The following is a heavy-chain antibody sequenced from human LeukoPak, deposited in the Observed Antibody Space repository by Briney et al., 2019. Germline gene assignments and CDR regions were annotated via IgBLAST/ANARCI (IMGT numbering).Heavy chain of an antibody. Sequence: SQTLSLTCAISGDSLSSNNAAWNWIRQSPSRGLQWLGRTYFRSKWYTDYAVSLKSRITINPDVSKNQFSLQLNSVTPEDTAVYYCARDRHFPYYFDYWGQGTLVTVSS. D-gene: IGHD2/OR15-2a*01. CDR1: GDSLSSNNAA. J-gene: IGHJ4*02. CDR3: ARDRHFPYYFDY. CDR2: TYFRSKWYT. V-gene: IGHV6-1*01.